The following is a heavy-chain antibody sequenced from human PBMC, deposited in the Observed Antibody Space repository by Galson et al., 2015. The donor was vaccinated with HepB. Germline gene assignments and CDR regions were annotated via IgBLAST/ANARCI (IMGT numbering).Heavy chain of an antibody. CDR1: GYTFTGYY. J-gene: IGHJ3*02. D-gene: IGHD3-3*01. CDR3: ARDYTIFGVGGAFDI. Sequence: SVKVSCKASGYTFTGYYMHWVRQAPGQGLEWMGWINPNSGGTNYAQKFQGWVTMTRDTSISTAYMELSRLRPDDTAVYYCARDYTIFGVGGAFDIWGQGTMVTVSS. V-gene: IGHV1-2*04. CDR2: INPNSGGT.